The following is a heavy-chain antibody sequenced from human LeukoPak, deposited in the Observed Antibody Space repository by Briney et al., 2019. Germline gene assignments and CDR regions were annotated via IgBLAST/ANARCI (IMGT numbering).Heavy chain of an antibody. CDR2: INDSGST. J-gene: IGHJ4*02. Sequence: PSETLSLTCTVSGGSISNYYWSWIRQPPGKGLEWIGEINDSGSTNYNPSLKSRVTISVDTSKIQFSLKLSSVTAADTAVYFCARSSGSAWYVNYWGQGTLVTVSS. CDR3: ARSSGSAWYVNY. D-gene: IGHD6-19*01. V-gene: IGHV4-34*01. CDR1: GGSISNYY.